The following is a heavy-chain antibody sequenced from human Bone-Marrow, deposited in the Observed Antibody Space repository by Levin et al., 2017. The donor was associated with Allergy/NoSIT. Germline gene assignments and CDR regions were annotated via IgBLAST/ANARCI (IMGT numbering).Heavy chain of an antibody. D-gene: IGHD2-2*02. V-gene: IGHV3-30*04. J-gene: IGHJ6*02. CDR1: GFTFSSYA. CDR2: ISYDGSNK. Sequence: GGSLRLSCAASGFTFSSYAMHWVRQAPGKGLEWVAVISYDGSNKYYADSVKGRFTISRDNSKNTLYLQMNSLRAEDTAVYYCARNIVVVPAAIRGYYYYGMDGWGQGTTVTVSS. CDR3: ARNIVVVPAAIRGYYYYGMDG.